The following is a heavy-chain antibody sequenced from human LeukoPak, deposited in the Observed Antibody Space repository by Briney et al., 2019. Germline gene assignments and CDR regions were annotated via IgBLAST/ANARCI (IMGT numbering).Heavy chain of an antibody. CDR2: ISAYNGNT. J-gene: IGHJ5*02. CDR3: ARSNSNYPVDYFDP. V-gene: IGHV1-18*01. D-gene: IGHD2/OR15-2a*01. Sequence: ASVKVSCKASGYTFTSYGISWVRQAPGQGLEWMGWISAYNGNTNYAQKLRGRVTMTTDTSTSTAYMELRSLRSDDTAVYYCARSNSNYPVDYFDPWGQGTLVTVSS. CDR1: GYTFTSYG.